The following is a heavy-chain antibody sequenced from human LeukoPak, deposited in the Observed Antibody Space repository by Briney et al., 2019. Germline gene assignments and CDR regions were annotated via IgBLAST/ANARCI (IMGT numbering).Heavy chain of an antibody. J-gene: IGHJ3*02. V-gene: IGHV4-34*01. Sequence: SETLSLTCAVYGGSFSGYYWSWIRQPPGKGLEWIGSIYYSGSTYYNPSLKSRVTISVDTSKNQFSLKLSSVTAADTAVYYCARRAGYSYGYGIWGQGTMVTVSS. CDR1: GGSFSGYY. D-gene: IGHD5-18*01. CDR2: IYYSGST. CDR3: ARRAGYSYGYGI.